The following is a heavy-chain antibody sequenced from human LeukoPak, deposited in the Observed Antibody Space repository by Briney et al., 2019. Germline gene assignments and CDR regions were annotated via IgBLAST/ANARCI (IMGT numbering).Heavy chain of an antibody. V-gene: IGHV3-21*01. J-gene: IGHJ6*03. CDR3: ARLHRMYYYYYMDV. CDR2: ISSSSSYI. CDR1: GFTFSSYS. D-gene: IGHD2-8*01. Sequence: GGSLRLSCAASGFTFSSYSMNWVRQAPGKGLEWVSSISSSSSYIYYADSVKGRFTISRDNAKNSLYLQMNSLRAEDTAVYYCARLHRMYYYYYMDVWGKGTTVTVSS.